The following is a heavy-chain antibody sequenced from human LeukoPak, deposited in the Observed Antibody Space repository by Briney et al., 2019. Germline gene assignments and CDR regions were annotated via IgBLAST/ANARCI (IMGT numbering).Heavy chain of an antibody. V-gene: IGHV4-30-4*01. CDR1: GVSISSGDYY. CDR3: ARGDYYDSSGYPIDY. CDR2: IYYSGST. J-gene: IGHJ4*02. Sequence: PSETLSLTCTVSGVSISSGDYYWSWIRQPPGKGLEWIGYIYYSGSTYYNPSLKSRVTISVDTSKNQFSLKLSSVTAADTAVYYCARGDYYDSSGYPIDYWGQGTLVTVSS. D-gene: IGHD3-22*01.